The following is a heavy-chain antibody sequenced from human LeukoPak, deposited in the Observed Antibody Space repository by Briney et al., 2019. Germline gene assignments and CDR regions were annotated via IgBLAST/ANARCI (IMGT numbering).Heavy chain of an antibody. V-gene: IGHV1-69*04. CDR3: ARGGRGDY. Sequence: ASVKVSCKASGGTFSNYAISWLRQAPGQGLEWMGRIIPILGIANYAQKFQGRVTVTADKSTSTAYMELSSLRSEDTAVYYCARGGRGDYWGQGTLVTVSS. J-gene: IGHJ4*02. D-gene: IGHD3-10*01. CDR1: GGTFSNYA. CDR2: IIPILGIA.